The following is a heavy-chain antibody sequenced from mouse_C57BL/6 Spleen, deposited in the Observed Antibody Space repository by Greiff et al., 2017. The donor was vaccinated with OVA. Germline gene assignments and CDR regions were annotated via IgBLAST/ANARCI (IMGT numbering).Heavy chain of an antibody. V-gene: IGHV1-62-2*01. Sequence: QVQLQQSGAELVKPGASVKLSCKASGYTFTEYTIHWVKQRSGQGLEWIGWFYPGSGSIKYNEKFKDKATLTADKASSTVYMELSRLTSEDSAVYLCARHEELGYYYGSSPYFDYWGQGTTLTVSS. D-gene: IGHD1-1*01. CDR2: FYPGSGSI. CDR3: ARHEELGYYYGSSPYFDY. J-gene: IGHJ2*01. CDR1: GYTFTEYT.